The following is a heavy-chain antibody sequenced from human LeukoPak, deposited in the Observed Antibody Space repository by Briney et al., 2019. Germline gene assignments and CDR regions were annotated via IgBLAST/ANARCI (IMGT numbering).Heavy chain of an antibody. Sequence: GGSLRLSCAASGFTFSSYAMHWVRQAPGKGLEWVAGISYDGSNKYYADSVKGRFTISRDNSKNTLYLQMNSLRAEDTAVYYCAKGITMIVVVITTFDYWGQGTLVTVSS. CDR3: AKGITMIVVVITTFDY. J-gene: IGHJ4*02. CDR1: GFTFSSYA. CDR2: ISYDGSNK. V-gene: IGHV3-30-3*01. D-gene: IGHD3-22*01.